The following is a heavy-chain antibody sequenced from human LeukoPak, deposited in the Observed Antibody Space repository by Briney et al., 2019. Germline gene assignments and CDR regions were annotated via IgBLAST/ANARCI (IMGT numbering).Heavy chain of an antibody. CDR3: ARWGYCSGGNCYIDY. J-gene: IGHJ4*02. Sequence: GGSLRLSCAASGFTFSSHSFNWVRQAPGKGLEWVSSISGSSSYICYADSLKGRVTISRDDAKNSLFLQMNSLRAEDTAVYYCARWGYCSGGNCYIDYWGQGALVTVSS. CDR2: ISGSSSYI. V-gene: IGHV3-21*01. D-gene: IGHD2-15*01. CDR1: GFTFSSHS.